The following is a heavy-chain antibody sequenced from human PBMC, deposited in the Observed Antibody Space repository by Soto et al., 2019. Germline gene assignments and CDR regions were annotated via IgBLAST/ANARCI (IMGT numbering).Heavy chain of an antibody. D-gene: IGHD3-10*01. Sequence: EVQLLESGGGLVQPGGSLRLSCAASRFTFSSYAMSWVRQAPGKGLEWVSVISGSGDSTYYADSVKGRFTISRDNSKKPLYLQMNSLRAEDTAVYYCAKRGSGSYYLNWGQGTLVTVSS. V-gene: IGHV3-23*01. CDR3: AKRGSGSYYLN. CDR2: ISGSGDST. CDR1: RFTFSSYA. J-gene: IGHJ4*02.